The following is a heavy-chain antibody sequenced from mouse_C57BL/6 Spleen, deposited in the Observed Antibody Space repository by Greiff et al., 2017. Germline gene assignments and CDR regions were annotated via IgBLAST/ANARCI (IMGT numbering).Heavy chain of an antibody. CDR3: AREDYGSSPWFAY. Sequence: VQLQESGPGLVQPSQSLSITCPVSGFSLTSYGVHWVRQSPGTGLEWLGVIWSGGSTDYNAAFISRLSISKDNSKSQVFFKMNSLQADDTAIYXGAREDYGSSPWFAYWGQGTLVTVSA. J-gene: IGHJ3*01. CDR2: IWSGGST. D-gene: IGHD1-1*01. V-gene: IGHV2-2*01. CDR1: GFSLTSYG.